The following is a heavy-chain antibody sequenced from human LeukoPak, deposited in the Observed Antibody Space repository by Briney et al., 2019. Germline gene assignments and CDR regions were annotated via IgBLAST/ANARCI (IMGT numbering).Heavy chain of an antibody. J-gene: IGHJ4*02. Sequence: SVKVSCKASGGTFSSYAISWVRQAPGQGLEWMGRIIPILGIANYAQKFQGRVTITADKSTSTAYMELSSLRSEDTAVYYCARIPNDYGDYDDYWGQGTPVTVSS. CDR1: GGTFSSYA. CDR3: ARIPNDYGDYDDY. V-gene: IGHV1-69*04. D-gene: IGHD4-17*01. CDR2: IIPILGIA.